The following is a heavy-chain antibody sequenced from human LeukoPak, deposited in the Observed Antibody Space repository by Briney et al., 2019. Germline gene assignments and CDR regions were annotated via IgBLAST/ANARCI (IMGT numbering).Heavy chain of an antibody. D-gene: IGHD3-22*01. CDR1: GFTFSTYT. CDR2: ISSSPSYI. CDR3: ARGPYYYDSSGYLFDY. J-gene: IGHJ4*02. Sequence: GGSLRLSCAASGFTFSTYTMNWVRQAPGKGLEWVSSISSSPSYIYYADSVKGRFTISRDNAKNSLYLQMNSLRAEDTAVYYCARGPYYYDSSGYLFDYWGQGTLVTVSS. V-gene: IGHV3-21*01.